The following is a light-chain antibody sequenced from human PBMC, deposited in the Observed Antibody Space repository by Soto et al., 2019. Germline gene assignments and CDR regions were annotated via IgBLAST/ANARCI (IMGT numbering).Light chain of an antibody. CDR3: QQYNSYSWT. CDR1: QSISSW. Sequence: DIQMTQSPSTLSASVGDRVTITCLASQSISSWLAWYQQKPGKAPKLLLYDACSLESGVPSRYSGSGSGTEFTLTISSLQPDDFAPYYCQQYNSYSWTFGQGTKVEIK. V-gene: IGKV1-5*01. CDR2: DAC. J-gene: IGKJ1*01.